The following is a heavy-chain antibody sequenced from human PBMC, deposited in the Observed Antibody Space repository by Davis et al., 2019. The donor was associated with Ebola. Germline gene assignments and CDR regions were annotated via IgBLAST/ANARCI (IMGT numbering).Heavy chain of an antibody. J-gene: IGHJ4*02. CDR1: GGSFSGYY. CDR3: ATTPRYSSHGPYFDS. V-gene: IGHV4-34*01. D-gene: IGHD4-11*01. Sequence: SETLSLTCAVYGGSFSGYYWSWIRQPPGKGLEWIGEINHSGTINYNPSLKSRVTLSVDTSKNQFSLKLSSVTAADTAVYYCATTPRYSSHGPYFDSWGQGALVTVSS. CDR2: INHSGTI.